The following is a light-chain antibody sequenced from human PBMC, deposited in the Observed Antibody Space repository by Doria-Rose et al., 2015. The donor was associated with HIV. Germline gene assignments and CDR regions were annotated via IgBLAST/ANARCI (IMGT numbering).Light chain of an antibody. CDR1: QSLLHTIGYNY. CDR3: MQALQTPYT. J-gene: IGKJ2*01. V-gene: IGKV2-28*01. Sequence: GQPASISCRSSQSLLHTIGYNYLDWYLQKPGQSPQPLIYLGSNRASGVPDRFSGSGSGTDFTLKISRVEAEDVGVYYCMQALQTPYTFGQGTKLEIK. CDR2: LGS.